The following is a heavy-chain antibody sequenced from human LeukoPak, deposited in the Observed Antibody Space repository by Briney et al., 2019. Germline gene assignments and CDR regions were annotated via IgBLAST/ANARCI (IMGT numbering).Heavy chain of an antibody. J-gene: IGHJ4*02. CDR1: GFTVSSKY. Sequence: PGGSLRLSCAASGFTVSSKYMSWVRQAPGKGLEWVSVIYSGGSTYYADSVKGRFTISRDNSKSTLSLQMNSLRAEDTAVYYCARDESGYGTFDYWGQGTLVTVSS. CDR2: IYSGGST. V-gene: IGHV3-53*01. CDR3: ARDESGYGTFDY. D-gene: IGHD6-25*01.